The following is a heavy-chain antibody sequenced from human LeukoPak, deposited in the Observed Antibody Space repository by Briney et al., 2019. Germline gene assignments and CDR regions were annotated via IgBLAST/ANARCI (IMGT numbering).Heavy chain of an antibody. CDR3: ARDVGFGGYSRGIFDY. V-gene: IGHV3-11*04. Sequence: GGSLRLSCAASGFTFSDYYMSWIRQAPGKGLEWVSYISSSGSTKYYADSVKGRFTISRDNAKNSLYLQMNSLKAEDTAVYYCARDVGFGGYSRGIFDYWGQGTLVTVSS. CDR2: ISSSGSTK. D-gene: IGHD3-10*01. J-gene: IGHJ4*02. CDR1: GFTFSDYY.